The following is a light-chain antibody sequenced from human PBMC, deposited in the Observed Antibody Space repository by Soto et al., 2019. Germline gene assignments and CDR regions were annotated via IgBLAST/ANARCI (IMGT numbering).Light chain of an antibody. Sequence: EIVLTQSPATQSLSPGERATLSCRASQSVSSYLAWYQQKPGQAPRLLIYDASNRATGIPARFSGSGSGTDFTLAISSLEPEDFAVYYCQQRSNWPQLTFGGGTKVDI. V-gene: IGKV3-11*01. J-gene: IGKJ4*01. CDR2: DAS. CDR1: QSVSSY. CDR3: QQRSNWPQLT.